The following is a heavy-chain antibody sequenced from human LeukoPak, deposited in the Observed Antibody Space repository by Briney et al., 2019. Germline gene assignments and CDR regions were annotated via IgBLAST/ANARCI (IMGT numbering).Heavy chain of an antibody. Sequence: GGSLRLSCAASGFAFSSYAMTWVRQAPGKGLEWVSGLSGGGDSTYYADSVKGRFTISRDNSKNTLYLQMNSLRAEDTAIYYCAIEDPIAVRRHGLDVWGQGTTVTVSS. CDR2: LSGGGDST. CDR3: AIEDPIAVRRHGLDV. V-gene: IGHV3-23*01. CDR1: GFAFSSYA. J-gene: IGHJ6*02. D-gene: IGHD6-6*01.